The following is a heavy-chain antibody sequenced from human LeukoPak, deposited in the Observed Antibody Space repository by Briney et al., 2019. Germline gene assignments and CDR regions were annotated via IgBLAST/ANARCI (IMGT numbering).Heavy chain of an antibody. J-gene: IGHJ4*02. D-gene: IGHD4-17*01. CDR2: IYYSGST. CDR3: ATYGDYYFDY. Sequence: SEPQSLPCSLSVYPIRSGYYWGPIRQRPGKGLEWIGSIYYSGSTYYNPSLKSRVTISVDTSKNQFSLKLSSVTAADTAVYYCATYGDYYFDYWGQGTLVTVSS. V-gene: IGHV4-38-2*02. CDR1: VYPIRSGYY.